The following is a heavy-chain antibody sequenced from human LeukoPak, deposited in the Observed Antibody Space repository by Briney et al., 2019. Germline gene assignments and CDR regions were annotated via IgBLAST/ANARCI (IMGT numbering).Heavy chain of an antibody. D-gene: IGHD6-13*01. CDR3: ARHPWAADSLFAFDI. J-gene: IGHJ3*02. V-gene: IGHV5-51*01. CDR2: IYPGDSDT. Sequence: GESLKISCKGSGYSFTSYWIGWVRQMPGKGLEWMGIIYPGDSDTRYSPSFQGQVTISADKSISTAYLQWSSLKASDTAMYYCARHPWAADSLFAFDIWGQGTMVTVSS. CDR1: GYSFTSYW.